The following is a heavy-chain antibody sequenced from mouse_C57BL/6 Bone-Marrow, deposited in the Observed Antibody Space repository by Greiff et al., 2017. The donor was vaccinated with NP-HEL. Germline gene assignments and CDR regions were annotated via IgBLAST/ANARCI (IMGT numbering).Heavy chain of an antibody. CDR2: ISSGSSTI. CDR1: GFTFSDYG. D-gene: IGHD2-4*01. Sequence: EVQVVESGGGLVKPGGSLKLSCAASGFTFSDYGMHWVRQAPEKGLEWVAYISSGSSTIYYADTVKGRFTISRDNAKNTLFLQMTSLRSEDTAMYYCARRNYDYHFAYWGQGTLVTVSA. CDR3: ARRNYDYHFAY. J-gene: IGHJ3*01. V-gene: IGHV5-17*01.